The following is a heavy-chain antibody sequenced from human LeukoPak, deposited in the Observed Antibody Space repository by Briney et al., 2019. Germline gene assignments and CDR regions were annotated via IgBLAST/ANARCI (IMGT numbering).Heavy chain of an antibody. V-gene: IGHV4-59*08. D-gene: IGHD1-1*01. Sequence: PSETLSLTCTVSNGSISSYYWSWIRQPAGKGLEWIGYIYYSGSTNYNPSLDSRVTMSVDTSKNQFSLKLNSLTAADTAVYFCARHTSIGHFHYWGQGTLVTVSS. CDR2: IYYSGST. CDR1: NGSISSYY. J-gene: IGHJ4*02. CDR3: ARHTSIGHFHY.